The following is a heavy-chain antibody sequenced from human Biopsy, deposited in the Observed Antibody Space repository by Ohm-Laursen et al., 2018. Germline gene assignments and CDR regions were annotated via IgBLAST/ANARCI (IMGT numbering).Heavy chain of an antibody. D-gene: IGHD2-2*01. V-gene: IGHV3-33*08. J-gene: IGHJ4*02. CDR3: ARGGHHVRAGGSAFDY. Sequence: SLTLSCASPGFNFSAYGIHWVRLAPDQGLELVALAWVDGSHQYYADSVNGRFPISREKSKNKMYLQMNSRRAEDTAVYFCARGGHHVRAGGSAFDYWGQGTLVTVSS. CDR2: AWVDGSHQ. CDR1: GFNFSAYG.